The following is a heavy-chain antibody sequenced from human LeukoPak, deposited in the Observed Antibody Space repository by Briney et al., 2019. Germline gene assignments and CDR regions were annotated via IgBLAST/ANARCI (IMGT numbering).Heavy chain of an antibody. CDR3: ARDRNIAAAGTRSLDY. V-gene: IGHV1-18*04. D-gene: IGHD6-13*01. J-gene: IGHJ4*02. CDR1: GYTFTSYG. CDR2: ISAYNGNT. Sequence: ASVKVSCKASGYTFTSYGISWVRQAPGQGLEWMGWISAYNGNTNYAQKLPGRVTMTTDTSTSTAYMELRSLRSDDTAVYYCARDRNIAAAGTRSLDYWGQGTLVTVSS.